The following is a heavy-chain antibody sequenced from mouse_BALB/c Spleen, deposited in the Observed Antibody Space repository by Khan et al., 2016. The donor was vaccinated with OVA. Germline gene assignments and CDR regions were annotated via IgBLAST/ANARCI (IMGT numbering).Heavy chain of an antibody. CDR3: ARHNYGPFAY. V-gene: IGHV5-9-3*01. J-gene: IGHJ3*01. CDR2: INTGSDYI. CDR1: EFTFSTFA. D-gene: IGHD1-1*01. Sequence: EVELVESGGDLVKPGGSLKLSCSASEFTFSTFAMSWVRQTPEKRLEWVATINTGSDYIYYVDSVKGRFTISRDNAKNTLYLQMSSLRSEDTAMYYCARHNYGPFAYWGQGTLVTVSA.